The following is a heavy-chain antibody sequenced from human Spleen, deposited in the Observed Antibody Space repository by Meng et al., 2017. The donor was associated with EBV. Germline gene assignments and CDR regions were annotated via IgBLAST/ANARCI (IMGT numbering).Heavy chain of an antibody. J-gene: IGHJ4*02. V-gene: IGHV4-61*01. CDR2: IYFTGAT. CDR3: ARNLYSNSFFDY. Sequence: QVQCQESGPGLVKPSETLSLTFTVSGESVSSGRYYWDWIRQSPGKGLEWIGYIYFTGATNYNPSFKSRVTISLDTSKNQFSLRLSSATAADTAVYYCARNLYSNSFFDYWGRGTLVTVSS. D-gene: IGHD6-6*01. CDR1: GESVSSGRYY.